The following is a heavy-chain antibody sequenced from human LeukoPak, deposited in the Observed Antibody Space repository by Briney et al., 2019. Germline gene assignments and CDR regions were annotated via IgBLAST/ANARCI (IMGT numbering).Heavy chain of an antibody. V-gene: IGHV1-2*02. Sequence: ASVKVSCKASGYTFTGYYMHWVRHAPGQGLEWMGWINPNSGGTNYAQKFQGRVTMTRDTSISTAYMELSRLRSDDTAVYYCARDSYDILTGYYVADDYWGQGTLVTVSS. D-gene: IGHD3-9*01. CDR2: INPNSGGT. CDR3: ARDSYDILTGYYVADDY. CDR1: GYTFTGYY. J-gene: IGHJ4*02.